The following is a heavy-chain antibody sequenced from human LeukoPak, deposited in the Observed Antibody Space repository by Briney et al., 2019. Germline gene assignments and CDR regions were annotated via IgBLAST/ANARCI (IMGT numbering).Heavy chain of an antibody. CDR2: INHSGST. J-gene: IGHJ6*03. CDR1: GGSFSGYY. Sequence: SETLSLTCAVYGGSFSGYYWSWIRQPPGKGLEWIGEINHSGSTNYNPSLKSRVTISVDTSKNQFSLKLSSVTAVDTAVYYCARGPTLPGSGLYYYMDVWGKGTTVTVSS. D-gene: IGHD3-10*01. V-gene: IGHV4-34*01. CDR3: ARGPTLPGSGLYYYMDV.